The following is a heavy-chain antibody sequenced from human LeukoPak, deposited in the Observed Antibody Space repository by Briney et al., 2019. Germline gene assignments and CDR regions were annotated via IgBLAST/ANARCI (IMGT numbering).Heavy chain of an antibody. CDR3: AKTGAGYYYYYMDV. V-gene: IGHV3-23*01. J-gene: IGHJ6*03. CDR2: ISGSGGST. Sequence: GGTLRLSCAASGFTFSSYGMSWVRQAPGKGLEWVSAISGSGGSTYYADSVKGRFTISRDNSKNTLYLQMNSLRAEDTAVYYCAKTGAGYYYYYMDVWGKGTTVTISS. CDR1: GFTFSSYG. D-gene: IGHD4/OR15-4a*01.